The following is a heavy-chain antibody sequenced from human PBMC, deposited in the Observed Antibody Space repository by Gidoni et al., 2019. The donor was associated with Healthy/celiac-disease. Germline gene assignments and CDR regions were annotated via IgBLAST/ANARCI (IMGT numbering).Heavy chain of an antibody. CDR1: GGSISSGSYY. Sequence: QVPLQESGPGLVKPSQTLSLTCTVSGGSISSGSYYWSWIRQPAGKGLEWIGRIYTSGSTNYNPSLKSRVTISVDTSKNQFSLKLSSVTAADTAVYYCARFLLGFDYWGQGTLVTVSS. J-gene: IGHJ4*02. CDR2: IYTSGST. V-gene: IGHV4-61*02. CDR3: ARFLLGFDY.